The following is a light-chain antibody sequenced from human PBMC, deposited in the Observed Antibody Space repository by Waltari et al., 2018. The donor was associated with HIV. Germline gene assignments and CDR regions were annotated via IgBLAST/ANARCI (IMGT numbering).Light chain of an antibody. CDR3: AAWDDSLNGRV. CDR2: SNN. Sequence: QSVLTQPTSASGTPGQRVTISCSGSSSNLGSNTVNWYQQLPGTAPKLLIYSNNQRPAGVPDRFSGSKSGTSASLAISGLQSEDEADYYCAAWDDSLNGRVFGGGTKLTVL. J-gene: IGLJ3*02. CDR1: SSNLGSNT. V-gene: IGLV1-44*01.